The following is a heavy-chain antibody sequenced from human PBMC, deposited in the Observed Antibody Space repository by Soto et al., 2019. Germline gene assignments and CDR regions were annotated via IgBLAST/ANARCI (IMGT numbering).Heavy chain of an antibody. J-gene: IGHJ4*02. CDR2: IVPLSDRT. CDR1: GETLNSNP. Sequence: QVQLVQSGAEVKKPGSSLKVSCKVFGETLNSNPIGWVRQAPGQGLEWVGGIVPLSDRTNYAQELEGRVTVTADGTTSTVYMELSNRKSDATAVYYGARKSGRDCHSGGGCFSLDVWGQGSLITVSS. CDR3: ARKSGRDCHSGGGCFSLDV. V-gene: IGHV1-69*01. D-gene: IGHD2-15*01.